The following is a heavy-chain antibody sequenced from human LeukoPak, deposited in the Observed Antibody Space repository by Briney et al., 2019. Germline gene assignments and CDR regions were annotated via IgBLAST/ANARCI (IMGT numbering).Heavy chain of an antibody. Sequence: SETLSLTCTVSGGSISSYYWSWIRQPPGKGLEWIGYIYYSGSTNYNPSLKSRVTISVDTSKNQFSLKLSSVTAADTAVYYCARSAVAGHPGRGFDPWGQGTLVTVSS. CDR1: GGSISSYY. J-gene: IGHJ5*02. D-gene: IGHD6-19*01. CDR2: IYYSGST. CDR3: ARSAVAGHPGRGFDP. V-gene: IGHV4-59*01.